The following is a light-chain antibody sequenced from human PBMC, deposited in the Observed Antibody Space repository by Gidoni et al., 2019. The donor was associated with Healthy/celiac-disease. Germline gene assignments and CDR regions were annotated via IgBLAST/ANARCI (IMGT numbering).Light chain of an antibody. J-gene: IGKJ1*01. V-gene: IGKV1-39*01. CDR2: AAS. Sequence: DIQMTQFPSSLSASVGDRVTITCRASQSISNYLNWYQQRPGKAPEFLIYAASSLQSGVPSRFSGSGSGTDFTLTISSLQPEDFATYYCQQSYSTPWTFGQGTKVEIK. CDR1: QSISNY. CDR3: QQSYSTPWT.